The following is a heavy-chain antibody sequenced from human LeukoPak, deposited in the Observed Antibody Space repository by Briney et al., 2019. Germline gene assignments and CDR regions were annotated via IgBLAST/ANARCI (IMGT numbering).Heavy chain of an antibody. V-gene: IGHV4-34*01. CDR1: GGSFSGYY. J-gene: IGHJ4*02. CDR3: ATIPRGSSCWFSEDY. Sequence: PSETLSLTCAVSGGSFSGYYWSWIRQPPGKGLEWIGEINQSGSTNYNPSLKSRVTISVDTSKNQFSLKLSSVTAADTAVYYCATIPRGSSCWFSEDYWGQGTLVSVSS. CDR2: INQSGST. D-gene: IGHD6-19*01.